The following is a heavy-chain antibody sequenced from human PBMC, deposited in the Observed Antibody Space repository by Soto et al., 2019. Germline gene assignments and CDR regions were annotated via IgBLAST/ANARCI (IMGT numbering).Heavy chain of an antibody. D-gene: IGHD2-2*01. CDR1: GFTFTSSA. CDR3: AADRYCTSTSCSDAFDI. Sequence: QMQLVQSGPEVKKPGTSVKVSCKASGFTFTSSAVQWVRQARGQRLEWIGWIVVGSGNTNYAQKFQERVTITRDMSTSTAYMELSSLRSEDKAVYYCAADRYCTSTSCSDAFDIWGQGTMVTVSS. J-gene: IGHJ3*02. CDR2: IVVGSGNT. V-gene: IGHV1-58*01.